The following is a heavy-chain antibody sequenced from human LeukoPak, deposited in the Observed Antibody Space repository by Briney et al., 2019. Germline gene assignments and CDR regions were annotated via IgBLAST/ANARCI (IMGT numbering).Heavy chain of an antibody. V-gene: IGHV4-34*01. Sequence: SETLSLTCAVYGGSFSGYYWSWIRQPPGKGLEWIGEINHSGSTNYNPSLKSRVTISVDTSKNQFSLKLSSVTAADTAVYYCARTYYCGSGSYYPPSYYFDYWGQGTLVTVSS. CDR2: INHSGST. CDR1: GGSFSGYY. D-gene: IGHD3-10*01. J-gene: IGHJ4*02. CDR3: ARTYYCGSGSYYPPSYYFDY.